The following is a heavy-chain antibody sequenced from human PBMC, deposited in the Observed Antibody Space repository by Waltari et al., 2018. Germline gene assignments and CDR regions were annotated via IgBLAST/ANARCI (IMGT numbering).Heavy chain of an antibody. CDR3: AGDVDDYAGAFDI. CDR2: VHPSGNT. J-gene: IGHJ3*02. V-gene: IGHV4-38-2*02. CDR1: GYSISSEYY. Sequence: QVQLQESGPGLVKPSETLSLACPHSGYSISSEYYWGWIRPPPGQGPEWIGSVHPSGNTYYNPSLKSRVTISVDTSKNQFSLKLSSVTAADTAGYYCAGDVDDYAGAFDIWGQGTMVTVSS. D-gene: IGHD2-2*01.